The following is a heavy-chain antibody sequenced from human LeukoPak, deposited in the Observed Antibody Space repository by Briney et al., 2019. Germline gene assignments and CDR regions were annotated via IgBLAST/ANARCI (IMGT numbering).Heavy chain of an antibody. CDR1: GGSISSSNW. CDR2: IYHSGST. V-gene: IGHV4-4*02. J-gene: IGHJ6*03. Sequence: SETLSLTCAVSGGSISSSNWWSWVRQPPGKGLEWIGEIYHSGSTNYNPSLKSRVTISVDKSKNQFSLKLSSVTAADTAVYYCAREGMVRGVIIPMDVWGKGTTVTVSS. D-gene: IGHD3-10*01. CDR3: AREGMVRGVIIPMDV.